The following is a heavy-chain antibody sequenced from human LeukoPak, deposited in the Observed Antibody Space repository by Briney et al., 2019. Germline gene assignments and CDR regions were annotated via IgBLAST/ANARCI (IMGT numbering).Heavy chain of an antibody. D-gene: IGHD6-19*01. CDR3: ARDYSSGSPRHWYFDL. CDR2: IYHSGST. CDR1: GGSISSSNW. V-gene: IGHV4-4*02. J-gene: IGHJ2*01. Sequence: SGTLSLTCAVSGGSISSSNWWSWVRQPPGKGLEWIGEIYHSGSTNYNPSLKSRVTISVDKSKNQFSLKLSSLTAADTAVYYCARDYSSGSPRHWYFDLWGRGTLVTVSS.